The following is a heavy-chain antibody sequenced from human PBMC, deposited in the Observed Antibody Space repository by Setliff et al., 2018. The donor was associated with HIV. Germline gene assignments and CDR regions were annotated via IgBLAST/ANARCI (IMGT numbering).Heavy chain of an antibody. CDR2: IYTNGYT. V-gene: IGHV4-61*09. Sequence: PSETLSLTCTVSGGSISTTTCFWTWIRQPAGKGPEWIGHIYTNGYTNYNPSLKSRVTISVDTSRCPFSLHLTFVTAADTAVYYCARAPPGIQNDAFDVWGQGTMVTVSS. J-gene: IGHJ3*01. CDR3: ARAPPGIQNDAFDV. CDR1: GGSISTTTCF.